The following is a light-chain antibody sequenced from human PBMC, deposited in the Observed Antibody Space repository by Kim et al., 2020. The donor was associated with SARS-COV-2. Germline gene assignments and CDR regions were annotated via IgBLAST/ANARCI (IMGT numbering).Light chain of an antibody. CDR1: QGVSSN. V-gene: IGKV3-15*01. J-gene: IGKJ2*01. CDR3: QQYNNWPYT. Sequence: SGSPGESATLSCRASQGVSSNLAWYQQKLGQAPRLLIYGASTGATGIPARFSGSGSGTEFTLTISSLQSEDFAVYYCQQYNNWPYTFGQGTKLEI. CDR2: GAS.